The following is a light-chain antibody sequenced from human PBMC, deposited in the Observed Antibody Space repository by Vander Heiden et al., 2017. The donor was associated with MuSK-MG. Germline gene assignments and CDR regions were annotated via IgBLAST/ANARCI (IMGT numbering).Light chain of an antibody. CDR2: KAS. Sequence: DIQMTQSPSTLSASVGDRVTITCRASQSISSWLAWYQQKPGKAPKLLIYKASSLESGVPSRFSGSGYGTEFTLTISSRQPDDFAPYYCQQDNSYSEVTFGQGTRMEIK. CDR3: QQDNSYSEVT. CDR1: QSISSW. V-gene: IGKV1-5*03. J-gene: IGKJ5*01.